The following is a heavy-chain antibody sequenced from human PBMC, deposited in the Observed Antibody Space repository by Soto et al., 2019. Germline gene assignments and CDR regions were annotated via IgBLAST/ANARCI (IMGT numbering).Heavy chain of an antibody. Sequence: QVQLVQSGAEVQKPGSSVKVSCKVSGGTFSSHSINWVRQAPGQGPEWMGGIIPIFGTENYAQKFQGRATITADESTSTAYMELSSLTSEDTALYYCSTSVYCSTTRCYYYYGLDVWGQGTTVIVSS. V-gene: IGHV1-69*01. D-gene: IGHD2-2*01. CDR3: STSVYCSTTRCYYYYGLDV. CDR1: GGTFSSHS. CDR2: IIPIFGTE. J-gene: IGHJ6*02.